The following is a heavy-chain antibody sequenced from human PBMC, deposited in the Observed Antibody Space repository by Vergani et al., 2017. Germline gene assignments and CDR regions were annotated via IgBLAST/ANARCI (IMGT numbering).Heavy chain of an antibody. Sequence: EVQLVESGGGLVQPGGSLRLSCAASGFTFSSYSMNWVRQAPGKGLEWVSYISSSSSTIYYADSVKGRFTISRDNAKNSLYLQMNSLRAEDTALYYCAKDIERSRDSSGYSLGQNAFDIWGQGTMVTVSS. CDR1: GFTFSSYS. J-gene: IGHJ3*02. CDR2: ISSSSSTI. D-gene: IGHD3-22*01. CDR3: AKDIERSRDSSGYSLGQNAFDI. V-gene: IGHV3-48*04.